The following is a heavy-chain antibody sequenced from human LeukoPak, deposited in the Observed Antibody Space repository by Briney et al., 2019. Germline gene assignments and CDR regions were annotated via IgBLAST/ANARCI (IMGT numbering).Heavy chain of an antibody. CDR1: GFTFSSHS. CDR2: ISSGSSFI. D-gene: IGHD2-2*01. V-gene: IGHV3-21*01. Sequence: GGSLRLSCAASGFTFSSHSMSWVRQATGRGLEWVSSISSGSSFIYYADSVKGRFTISRDNAKNSLYLQMNSLRADDSAVYYCARDYEDIVVVPVAAGDYWGQGTLVTVSS. J-gene: IGHJ4*02. CDR3: ARDYEDIVVVPVAAGDY.